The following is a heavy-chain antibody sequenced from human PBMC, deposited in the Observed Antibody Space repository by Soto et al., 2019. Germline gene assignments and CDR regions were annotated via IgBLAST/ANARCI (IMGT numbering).Heavy chain of an antibody. CDR1: GYTFTNYG. V-gene: IGHV1-18*01. CDR3: AIVQSHTVSSYIQLDF. J-gene: IGHJ4*01. D-gene: IGHD4-4*01. CDR2: ISAYNGDT. Sequence: QVQLLQSGAEVKSPGASVKVSCKASGYTFTNYGITWVRQAPGQGLEWMGWISAYNGDTDYTQRLRGRVTMAPDTSTSTAYMELRSLRYDDTAVYYCAIVQSHTVSSYIQLDFWGQGTMVTVSS.